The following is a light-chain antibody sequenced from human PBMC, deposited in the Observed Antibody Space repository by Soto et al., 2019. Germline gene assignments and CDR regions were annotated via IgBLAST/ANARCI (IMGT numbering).Light chain of an antibody. CDR1: SSDVGSYNY. V-gene: IGLV2-14*01. Sequence: QSVLTQPASVSGSPGQSITICYTGTSSDVGSYNYVSWYQQHPGKAPKLMIYEVSDRPSEISSRFSGSKSGNTASLTISGLQTEDEADYYCSSYTGSSTLFGTGTKVTVL. CDR2: EVS. J-gene: IGLJ1*01. CDR3: SSYTGSSTL.